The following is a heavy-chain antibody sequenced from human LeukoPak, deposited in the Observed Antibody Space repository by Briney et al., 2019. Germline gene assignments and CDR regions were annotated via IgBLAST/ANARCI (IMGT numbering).Heavy chain of an antibody. Sequence: KPSETLSLTCAVYGGSFSGYYWNWIRQPPGKGLEWMGEMNHSGSTNYNPSLKSRVTISVDTSKNQFSLKLSSVTAADAAVYYCARGRVVATYYFDYWGQGTLVTVSS. J-gene: IGHJ4*02. V-gene: IGHV4-34*01. CDR1: GGSFSGYY. CDR2: MNHSGST. CDR3: ARGRVVATYYFDY. D-gene: IGHD5-12*01.